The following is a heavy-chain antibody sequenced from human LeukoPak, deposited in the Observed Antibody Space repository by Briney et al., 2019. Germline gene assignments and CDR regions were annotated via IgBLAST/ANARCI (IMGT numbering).Heavy chain of an antibody. CDR2: IYTSGST. D-gene: IGHD5-18*01. CDR3: ARDRLDTAMVTPFDY. J-gene: IGHJ4*02. V-gene: IGHV4-4*07. Sequence: SETLSLTCTVSGGSISSYYWSWIRQPAGKGLEWIGRIYTSGSTNYPPSLKTRVTMSVDTSNNQFSLNLSSVTAADTAVYYCARDRLDTAMVTPFDYWGQGTLVTVSS. CDR1: GGSISSYY.